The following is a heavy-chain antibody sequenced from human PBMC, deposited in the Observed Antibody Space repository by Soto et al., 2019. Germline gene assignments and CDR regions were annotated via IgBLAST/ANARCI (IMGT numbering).Heavy chain of an antibody. V-gene: IGHV3-21*01. CDR2: ISSSSSNI. CDR1: GFTFSRYS. J-gene: IGHJ5*02. CDR3: ERALEYSSSEFDP. D-gene: IGHD6-6*01. Sequence: EVQLVESGGGLVKTGGSLRLSCAASGFTFSRYSMNWVRQAPGKGMELVSSISSSSSNIYYADAVKGRLTLSRDNANNSLYLQMNSLRPEDTSEYYCERALEYSSSEFDPWGHGPLVTVSS.